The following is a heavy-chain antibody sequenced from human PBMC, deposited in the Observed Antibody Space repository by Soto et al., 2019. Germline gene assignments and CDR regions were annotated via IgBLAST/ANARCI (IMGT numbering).Heavy chain of an antibody. V-gene: IGHV3-30*13. CDR2: IFPNGRDK. D-gene: IGHD1-26*01. CDR3: PRDDDHGSNWDPDY. J-gene: IGHJ4*02. Sequence: QVQLVQSGGGVVQPGRSLRLSCAASGFNFNTYFMHWVRQAPGKGLEWVAMIFPNGRDKEYADSVEGRFTSSRDNSNSSMSLKMDSLRPEDTPVYYCPRDDDHGSNWDPDYWGQGAVVPVSS. CDR1: GFNFNTYF.